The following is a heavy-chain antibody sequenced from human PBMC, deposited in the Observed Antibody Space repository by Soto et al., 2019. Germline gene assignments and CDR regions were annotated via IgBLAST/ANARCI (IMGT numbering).Heavy chain of an antibody. CDR2: ISGSGGST. V-gene: IGHV3-23*01. CDR3: AKDLTSSWYNWFDP. Sequence: PRGSLRLSCAASGFTFSSYAMSWVRQAPGKGLEWVSAISGSGGSTYYADSVKGRFTISRDNSKNTLYLQMNSLRAEDTAVYYCAKDLTSSWYNWFDPWGQGTLVTLSS. CDR1: GFTFSSYA. D-gene: IGHD6-13*01. J-gene: IGHJ5*02.